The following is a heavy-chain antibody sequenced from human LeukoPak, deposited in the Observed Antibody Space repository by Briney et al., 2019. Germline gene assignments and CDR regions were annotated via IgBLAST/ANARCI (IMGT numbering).Heavy chain of an antibody. CDR3: ARVVGATYFDY. Sequence: SETLSLTCTVSGGSISSGGYYWSWIRQHPGKGLEWIGYIYYGGSTYYNPSLKSRVTISVDTSKNQFSLKLSSVTAADTAVYYCARVVGATYFDYWGQGTLVTVSS. V-gene: IGHV4-31*03. D-gene: IGHD1-26*01. J-gene: IGHJ4*02. CDR2: IYYGGST. CDR1: GGSISSGGYY.